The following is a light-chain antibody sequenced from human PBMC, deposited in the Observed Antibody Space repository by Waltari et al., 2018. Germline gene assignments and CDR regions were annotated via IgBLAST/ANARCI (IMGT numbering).Light chain of an antibody. CDR1: NPNIGTHT. CDR2: YNN. Sequence: QSVFTQPPPAPGTPGPGVTISCSGNNPNIGTHTVTLYQHLPGAAPKLLIYYNNGPPSGLSRRFSGSKGGTSASLVSGVLQSEDEGDYCGAGWDNNLSGPVFGGGTRLTVL. V-gene: IGLV1-44*01. J-gene: IGLJ2*01. CDR3: AGWDNNLSGPV.